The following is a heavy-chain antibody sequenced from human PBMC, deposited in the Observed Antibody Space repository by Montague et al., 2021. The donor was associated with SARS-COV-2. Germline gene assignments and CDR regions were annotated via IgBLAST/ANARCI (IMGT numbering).Heavy chain of an antibody. Sequence: SETLSLTCTVPGGSISSSSYYWGWIRQPPGKGLEWIGYIYYSGSTYYNPSLKSRVTISVDTSKNQFSLKLSSVTAADTAVYYCAGSPPGIAAAGTVAAFDIWGQGTMVTVSS. CDR2: IYYSGST. J-gene: IGHJ3*02. D-gene: IGHD6-13*01. CDR3: AGSPPGIAAAGTVAAFDI. V-gene: IGHV4-39*01. CDR1: GGSISSSSYY.